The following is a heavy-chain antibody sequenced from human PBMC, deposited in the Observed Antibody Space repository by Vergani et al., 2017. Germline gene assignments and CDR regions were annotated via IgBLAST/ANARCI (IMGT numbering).Heavy chain of an antibody. CDR1: GFTVSSNY. V-gene: IGHV3-21*01. J-gene: IGHJ4*02. CDR3: ARLGDYYGSGSYQGYFDY. Sequence: EVQLVETGGGLIQPGGSLRLSCAASGFTVSSNYMSWVRQAPGKGLEWVSSISSSSSYIYYADSVKGRFTISRDNAKNSLYLQMNSLRAEDTAVYYCARLGDYYGSGSYQGYFDYWGQGTLVTVSS. CDR2: ISSSSSYI. D-gene: IGHD3-10*01.